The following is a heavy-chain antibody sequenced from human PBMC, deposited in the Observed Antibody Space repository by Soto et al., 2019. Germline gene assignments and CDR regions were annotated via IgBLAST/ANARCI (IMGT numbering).Heavy chain of an antibody. CDR1: GFTFSNYG. CDR2: ITSSGDNT. J-gene: IGHJ4*02. Sequence: GGSLRLSCVASGFTFSNYGMSWVRQAPGKGPEWVSAITSSGDNTYYAGSVRGRFTISRDSSKNTLYLQMNSLRAEDTAVYYCAKCSSGGCYSPFDCWGQGTLVTVSS. V-gene: IGHV3-23*01. CDR3: AKCSSGGCYSPFDC. D-gene: IGHD2-15*01.